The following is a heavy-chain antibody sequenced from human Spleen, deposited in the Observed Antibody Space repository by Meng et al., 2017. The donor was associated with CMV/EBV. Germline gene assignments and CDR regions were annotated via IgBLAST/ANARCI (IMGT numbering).Heavy chain of an antibody. CDR3: AADRLSPNHNKY. J-gene: IGHJ4*02. D-gene: IGHD1-14*01. CDR2: IFGEDFT. Sequence: GGSLRLSCTASAFTFRDHALSWVRQAPGKGLEWVAIIFGEDFTYYADSVKGRFTISRDNSKNTLYLQMNSLRSEDSALYYCAADRLSPNHNKYWGQGTLVTVSS. V-gene: IGHV3-66*02. CDR1: AFTFRDHA.